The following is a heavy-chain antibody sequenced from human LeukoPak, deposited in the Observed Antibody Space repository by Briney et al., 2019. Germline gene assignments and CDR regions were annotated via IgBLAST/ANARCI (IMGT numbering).Heavy chain of an antibody. D-gene: IGHD1-26*01. CDR1: GFSVTTYA. Sequence: GSLRLSCAASGFSVTTYAMGWVRQAPGKGLEWIGRIYASGRTNYNPSLKSRVTISVDTSKNQFSLKLSSVTAADTAVYYCARDLGGSYVSENWFDPWGQGTLVTVSS. CDR2: IYASGRT. CDR3: ARDLGGSYVSENWFDP. J-gene: IGHJ5*02. V-gene: IGHV4-4*08.